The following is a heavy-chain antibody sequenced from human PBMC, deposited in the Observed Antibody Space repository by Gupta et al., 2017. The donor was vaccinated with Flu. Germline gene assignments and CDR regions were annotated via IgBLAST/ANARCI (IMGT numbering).Heavy chain of an antibody. J-gene: IGHJ4*02. V-gene: IGHV2-5*01. Sequence: QITLQESGPTLVKPTQTLTLTCTFSGFSLSTSGVGVGWIRQPPGKALEWLALIYCNDDKRYSPSLKSRLTITKDTSKNQVVLTMTNSDPGDTATYYCAHSSGYYRVDYWGQGTLVTVSS. CDR2: IYCNDDK. CDR3: AHSSGYYRVDY. D-gene: IGHD3-22*01. CDR1: GFSLSTSGVG.